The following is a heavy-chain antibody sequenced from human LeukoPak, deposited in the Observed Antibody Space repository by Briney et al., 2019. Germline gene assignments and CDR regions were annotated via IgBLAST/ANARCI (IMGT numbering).Heavy chain of an antibody. J-gene: IGHJ5*02. CDR1: GFTFSSYA. V-gene: IGHV3-7*01. D-gene: IGHD2-15*01. Sequence: PGGSLRLSCAASGFTFSSYAMSWVRQAPGKGLEWVANINQDGSEKYYVDSVKGRFTISRDNAKNSLYLQMNSLRAEDTAVYYCAREGCSGGSCYHNWFDPWGQGTLVTVSS. CDR3: AREGCSGGSCYHNWFDP. CDR2: INQDGSEK.